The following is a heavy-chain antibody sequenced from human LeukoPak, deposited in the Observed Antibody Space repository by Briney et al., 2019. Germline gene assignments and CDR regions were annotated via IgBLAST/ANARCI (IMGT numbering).Heavy chain of an antibody. CDR2: ISSSSSYI. D-gene: IGHD3-22*01. CDR3: ARENYDSGGEAFDI. J-gene: IGHJ3*02. Sequence: GGSLRLSCAASGFTFSSYSMNWVRQAPGKGLEWVSSISSSSSYIYYADSVKGRFTISRDNAKNSLYLQMNSLRAEDTAVYYCARENYDSGGEAFDIWGQGTMVTVSS. V-gene: IGHV3-21*01. CDR1: GFTFSSYS.